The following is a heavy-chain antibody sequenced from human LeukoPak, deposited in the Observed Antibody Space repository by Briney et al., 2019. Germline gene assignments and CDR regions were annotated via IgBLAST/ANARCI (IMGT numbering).Heavy chain of an antibody. CDR1: GGSFSGYY. D-gene: IGHD3-10*01. Sequence: SETLSLTCAVYGGSFSGYYWSWIRQPPGKGLEWIGSIYYSGSTYYNPSLKSRVTISVDTSKNQFSLKLSSVTAADTAVYYCARDGSGSYYYPYYFDYWGQGTLVTVSS. V-gene: IGHV4-34*01. CDR3: ARDGSGSYYYPYYFDY. J-gene: IGHJ4*02. CDR2: IYYSGST.